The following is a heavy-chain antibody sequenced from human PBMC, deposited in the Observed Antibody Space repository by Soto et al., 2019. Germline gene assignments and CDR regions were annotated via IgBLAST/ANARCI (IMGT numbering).Heavy chain of an antibody. CDR2: IYYSGNT. CDR1: GGSISSGGYY. V-gene: IGHV4-31*03. Sequence: PSETLSLTCTVSGGSISSGGYYWSWIRQHPGKGLEWIGYIYYSGNTYYNPSLKSRVTISIDTSKNQFSLKLSSVTAADTAVYYCALDQFYYNDISGRPLNAFDVSGQGTMVTVSS. CDR3: ALDQFYYNDISGRPLNAFDV. D-gene: IGHD3-22*01. J-gene: IGHJ3*01.